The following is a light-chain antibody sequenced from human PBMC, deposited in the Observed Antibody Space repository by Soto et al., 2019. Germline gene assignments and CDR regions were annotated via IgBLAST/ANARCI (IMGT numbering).Light chain of an antibody. J-gene: IGKJ1*01. CDR1: QSVSNNY. CDR2: GAS. V-gene: IGKV3-20*01. Sequence: EMVLTQSPGTLSLSPGERATLSCRASQSVSNNYLAWYQQKPGQAPRLLIYGASNRATGIPDRFSGSGSGTDFTLTISRLEPEEFSVYYCQQDGSSGTFGQGTKVEIK. CDR3: QQDGSSGT.